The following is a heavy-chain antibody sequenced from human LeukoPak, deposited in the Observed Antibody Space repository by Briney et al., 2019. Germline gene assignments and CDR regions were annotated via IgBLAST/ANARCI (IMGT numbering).Heavy chain of an antibody. CDR1: GGSISSGDYY. V-gene: IGHV4-30-4*01. D-gene: IGHD4-23*01. CDR3: ARLASTVALDY. CDR2: IYYPAST. J-gene: IGHJ4*02. Sequence: SQTLSLTCTVSGGSISSGDYYWRWIRQPRGKGLEWIGYIYYPASTYYNPSLKSPVTLSADTSKNQFSLKLSSVTAADTAVYYCARLASTVALDYWGQGTLVTVSS.